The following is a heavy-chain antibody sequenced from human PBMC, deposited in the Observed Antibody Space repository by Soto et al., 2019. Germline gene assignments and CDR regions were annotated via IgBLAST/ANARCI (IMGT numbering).Heavy chain of an antibody. J-gene: IGHJ3*02. CDR1: GFTFTNYY. D-gene: IGHD3-16*01. CDR2: IYTDGGT. V-gene: IGHV3-66*01. Sequence: PGGSLRLSCAASGFTFTNYYIAWVRQVPGKGLEWVSMIYTDGGTYYADSVKGRFTSSRDNSKNTVFLQMNSLRAEDTAIYYCARDGGSWSFDIWGKGKMVTVSS. CDR3: ARDGGSWSFDI.